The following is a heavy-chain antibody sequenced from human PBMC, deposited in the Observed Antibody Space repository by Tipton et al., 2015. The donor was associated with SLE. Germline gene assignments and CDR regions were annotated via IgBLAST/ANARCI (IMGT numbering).Heavy chain of an antibody. J-gene: IGHJ4*02. V-gene: IGHV4-59*08. D-gene: IGHD1-26*01. CDR2: IYYSGST. CDR3: GRSQVGTRHNDY. Sequence: TLSLTCTVSGGSISSYYLSWIRQPPGQGLEWIGYIYYSGSTTYNPSLKNRVSITIDTSNNQVSLKMTSVTAADTAVYFCGRSQVGTRHNDYWGQGTLVTVSS. CDR1: GGSISSYY.